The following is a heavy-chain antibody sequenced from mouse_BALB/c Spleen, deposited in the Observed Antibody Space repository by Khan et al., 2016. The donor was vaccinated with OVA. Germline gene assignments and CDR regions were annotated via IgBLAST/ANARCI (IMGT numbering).Heavy chain of an antibody. D-gene: IGHD1-1*02. CDR3: ASGGYWYFDV. V-gene: IGHV9-3-1*01. Sequence: QLLETGPELKKPGETVKISCKASGYTFTNYGMNWVKQAPGKGLKWMGWINTYTEEPTYADDFKGRFAFSLETSASTAYLQINNLKNEDTATYFCASGGYWYFDVWGAGTTVTVSS. CDR2: INTYTEEP. J-gene: IGHJ1*01. CDR1: GYTFTNYG.